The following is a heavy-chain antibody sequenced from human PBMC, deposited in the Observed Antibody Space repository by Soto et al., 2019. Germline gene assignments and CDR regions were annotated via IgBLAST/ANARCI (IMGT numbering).Heavy chain of an antibody. J-gene: IGHJ6*03. CDR1: GFTFSGSA. CDR2: IRSKANSYAT. CDR3: TRTYGTMVRPSVQNYYYYYYMDV. D-gene: IGHD3-10*01. Sequence: GGSLRLSCAASGFTFSGSAMHWVRQASGKGLEWVGRIRSKANSYATAYAASVKGRFTISRDDSKNTAYLQMNSLKTEDTAVYYCTRTYGTMVRPSVQNYYYYYYMDVWGKGTTVTVSS. V-gene: IGHV3-73*01.